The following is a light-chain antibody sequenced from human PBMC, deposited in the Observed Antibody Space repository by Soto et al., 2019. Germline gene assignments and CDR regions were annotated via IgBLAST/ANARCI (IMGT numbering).Light chain of an antibody. V-gene: IGKV1-5*01. CDR2: DAS. Sequence: DIQMPQSPSTVSASVGDGVTSTCRAIQSISTWLAWYQQKPGKAPNLLSYDASTLESGGPSGYSGSGSGTEFTLTISSLQPDDSATYYCQQYNSYPYTFGQGTKLEIK. CDR1: QSISTW. CDR3: QQYNSYPYT. J-gene: IGKJ2*01.